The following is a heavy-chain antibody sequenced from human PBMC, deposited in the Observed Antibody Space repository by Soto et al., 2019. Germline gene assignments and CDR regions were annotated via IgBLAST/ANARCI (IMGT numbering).Heavy chain of an antibody. CDR1: GGSISSYY. D-gene: IGHD3-10*01. CDR2: IYYSGST. CDR3: ARPGQLGEFDY. J-gene: IGHJ4*02. V-gene: IGHV4-59*01. Sequence: SETLSLTCTVSGGSISSYYWSWIRQPPGKGLEWIGYIYYSGSTNYNPSLKSRVTISVDTSKNQFSLKLSSVTAADTAVYYCARPGQLGEFDYWGQGTLVTVSS.